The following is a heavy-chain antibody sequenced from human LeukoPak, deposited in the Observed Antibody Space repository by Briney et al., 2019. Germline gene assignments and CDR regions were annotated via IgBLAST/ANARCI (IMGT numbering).Heavy chain of an antibody. V-gene: IGHV4-39*07. Sequence: PSETLSLTCTVSGGSISSSSYYWGWIRQPPGKGLEWIGSIYYSGSTYYNPSLKSRVTISVDTSKNQFSLKLSSVTAADTAVYYCARAAISGVVVTAIPYFDYWGQGTLVTVSS. J-gene: IGHJ4*02. CDR2: IYYSGST. D-gene: IGHD2-21*02. CDR3: ARAAISGVVVTAIPYFDY. CDR1: GGSISSSSYY.